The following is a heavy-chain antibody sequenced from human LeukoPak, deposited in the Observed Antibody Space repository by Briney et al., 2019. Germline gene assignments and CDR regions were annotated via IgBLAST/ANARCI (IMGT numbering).Heavy chain of an antibody. CDR3: AKGYSGYDFDY. J-gene: IGHJ4*02. D-gene: IGHD5-12*01. CDR1: GFTLRSYD. V-gene: IGHV3-23*01. CDR2: TSGSGGDT. Sequence: GGSLRLSCAASGFTLRSYDMSWVRQAPGKGLEWVSATSGSGGDTYYADSVKGRFTISRDNSKNALYLQMNSLRAEDTAVYYCAKGYSGYDFDYWGQGTLVTVSS.